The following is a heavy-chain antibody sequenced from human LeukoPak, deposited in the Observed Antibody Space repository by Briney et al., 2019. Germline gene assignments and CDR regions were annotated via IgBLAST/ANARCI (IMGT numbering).Heavy chain of an antibody. V-gene: IGHV4-34*01. CDR3: ARGDHSYSYGPNTGYYYGTDV. J-gene: IGHJ6*02. Sequence: SETLSLTCAVYGGSFSGYYWSWIRQPPGKGLEWIGEINHSGSTNYNPSLKSRVTISVDTSKNQFSLKLSSVTAADTAVYYCARGDHSYSYGPNTGYYYGTDVWGQGTTVTVSS. D-gene: IGHD5-18*01. CDR2: INHSGST. CDR1: GGSFSGYY.